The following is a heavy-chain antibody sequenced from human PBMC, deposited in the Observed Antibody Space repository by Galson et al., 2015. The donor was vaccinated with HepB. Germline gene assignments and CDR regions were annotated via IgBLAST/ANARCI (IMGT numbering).Heavy chain of an antibody. J-gene: IGHJ6*04. Sequence: SVKVSCKASGYTFTGYYMHWVRQAPGQGLEWMGRINPNSGGTNYAQKFQGRVTMTRDASISTAYMELSRLRSDDTAVYYCARWPGDYGSVEDVWGKGTTVTVSS. CDR2: INPNSGGT. D-gene: IGHD3-10*01. V-gene: IGHV1-2*06. CDR3: ARWPGDYGSVEDV. CDR1: GYTFTGYY.